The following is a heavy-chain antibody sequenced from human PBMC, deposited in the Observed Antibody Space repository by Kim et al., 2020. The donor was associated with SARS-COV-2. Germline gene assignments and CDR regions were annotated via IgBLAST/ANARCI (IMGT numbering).Heavy chain of an antibody. J-gene: IGHJ4*02. CDR3: ARRAMTGYYDY. CDR2: ST. Sequence: STNHTPPLTSHVTMSVDTSKNQFYLKLCSVTAADTAVYYCARRAMTGYYDYWGQGTLVTVSS. D-gene: IGHD3-9*01. V-gene: IGHV4-61*07.